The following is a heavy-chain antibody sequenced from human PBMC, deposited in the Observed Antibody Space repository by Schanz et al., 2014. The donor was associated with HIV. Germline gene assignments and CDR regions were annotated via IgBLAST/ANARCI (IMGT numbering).Heavy chain of an antibody. D-gene: IGHD6-6*01. CDR3: ARGSARPDYYYYAMDV. CDR1: GFTFSSYA. J-gene: IGHJ6*02. V-gene: IGHV3-23*01. Sequence: EVQLLESGGGLVQPGGSLRLSCAASGFTFSSYAMSWVRLAPGKGLEWVSTVGYGGDNTYYADSVEGRFTISRDNSKNALFLQMNSLRAEDTAVYYCARGSARPDYYYYAMDVWGQGTTVTVS. CDR2: VGYGGDNT.